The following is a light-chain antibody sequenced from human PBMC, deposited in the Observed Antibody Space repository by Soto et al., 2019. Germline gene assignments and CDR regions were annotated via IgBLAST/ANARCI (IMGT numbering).Light chain of an antibody. J-gene: IGKJ1*01. CDR1: QSVSSD. V-gene: IGKV3-20*01. Sequence: QFPATLSLAPGERPTLSSRASQSVSSDLAWYHQKPGQAPRLLIYGASTRATGIPARFSGSGSGTDFTLTISRLEPEDFAVYYCQQYGSSPWTFGQGTKVDIK. CDR2: GAS. CDR3: QQYGSSPWT.